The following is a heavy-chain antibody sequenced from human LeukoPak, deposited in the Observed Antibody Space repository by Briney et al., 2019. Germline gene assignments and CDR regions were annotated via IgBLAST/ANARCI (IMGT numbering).Heavy chain of an antibody. D-gene: IGHD2-2*01. J-gene: IGHJ3*02. CDR3: ARGSTPAFDM. CDR2: INHNSGGR. CDR1: GYTFTHYY. Sequence: ASENVSRKSSGYTFTHYYIHWLRQAPPQGFDWMGWINHNSGGRNYAQKFQGSVTMIRDTSISTAYMELGRLRSDDTAVYYCARGSTPAFDMWGQGTMVTVSS. V-gene: IGHV1-2*02.